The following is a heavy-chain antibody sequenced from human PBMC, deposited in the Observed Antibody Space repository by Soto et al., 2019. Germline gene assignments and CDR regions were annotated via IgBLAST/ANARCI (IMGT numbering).Heavy chain of an antibody. V-gene: IGHV4-39*01. D-gene: IGHD6-13*01. CDR3: ARHLLAAAGNEFDY. J-gene: IGHJ4*02. Sequence: LETQSLTSTVSGGSISSRSYYWGWISQPPGKGLEWIGSIYYSGSTYYNPSLKSRVTISVDTSKNQFSLKLSSVTAADTAVYYCARHLLAAAGNEFDYWGQGTLVTVSS. CDR1: GGSISSRSYY. CDR2: IYYSGST.